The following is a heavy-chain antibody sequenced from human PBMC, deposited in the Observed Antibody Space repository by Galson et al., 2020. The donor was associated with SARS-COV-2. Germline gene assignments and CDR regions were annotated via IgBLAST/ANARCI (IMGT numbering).Heavy chain of an antibody. CDR3: ARALHSSSWSTHQYCFDY. CDR2: VNAASGDT. J-gene: IGHJ4*02. Sequence: ASVKVSCKASGYDYINYVMHWVRQAPGQRLEWMGWVNAASGDTKYSQTFQGRVTISRDTSASTVYMELSSLTSEDTALYYCARALHSSSWSTHQYCFDYWGQGTLVTVSS. D-gene: IGHD6-13*01. V-gene: IGHV1-3*01. CDR1: GYDYINYV.